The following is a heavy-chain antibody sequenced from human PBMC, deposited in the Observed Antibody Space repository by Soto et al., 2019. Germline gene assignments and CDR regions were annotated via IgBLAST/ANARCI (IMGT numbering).Heavy chain of an antibody. D-gene: IGHD5-12*01. V-gene: IGHV4-30-4*01. CDR1: GGSISNADYY. CDR3: ARAIVVTVGGMDV. CDR2: IYYSGSS. Sequence: QVQLQESGPGLVKPSQTLSLTCTVSGGSISNADYYWSWVRQPPGKGLEWIGYIYYSGSSFFNPSHKSRVTMANDTSKNLFPLMLTSVTAADTAVYYCARAIVVTVGGMDVWGRGTTVTVSS. J-gene: IGHJ6*02.